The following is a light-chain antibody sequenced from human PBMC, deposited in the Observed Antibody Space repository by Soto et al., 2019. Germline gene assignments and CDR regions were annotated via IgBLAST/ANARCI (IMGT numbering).Light chain of an antibody. CDR3: QQAYSFPLT. Sequence: QMIHSPASVSASVLYRVTFTFLASQAIAGWLAWYQQKPGQAPQLLFYGPSSLHTGVPSRFSGSGSGTEFSLTISSLQPEDFATYYCQQAYSFPLTFGGGTKVDIK. CDR1: QAIAGW. V-gene: IGKV1D-12*01. J-gene: IGKJ4*01. CDR2: GPS.